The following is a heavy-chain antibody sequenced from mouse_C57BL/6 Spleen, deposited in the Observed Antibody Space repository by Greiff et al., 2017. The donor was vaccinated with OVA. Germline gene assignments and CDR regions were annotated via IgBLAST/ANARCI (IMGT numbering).Heavy chain of an antibody. J-gene: IGHJ2*01. CDR3: ARGPYSNYGGFDY. Sequence: VQLQQSGAELVKPGASVKLSCKASGYTFTSYWMQWVKQRPGQGLEWIGEIDPSDSYTNYNQKFKGKATLTVDTSSSTAYMQLSSLTSEDSAVYYCARGPYSNYGGFDYWGQGTTLTVSS. CDR1: GYTFTSYW. D-gene: IGHD2-5*01. CDR2: IDPSDSYT. V-gene: IGHV1-50*01.